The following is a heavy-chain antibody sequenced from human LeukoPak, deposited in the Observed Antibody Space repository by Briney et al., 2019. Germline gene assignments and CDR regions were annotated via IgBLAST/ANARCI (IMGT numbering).Heavy chain of an antibody. J-gene: IGHJ4*02. CDR2: LHYSGTA. CDR3: ATHDLRVGGPYYFDY. CDR1: GGFVSSYY. D-gene: IGHD3-22*01. V-gene: IGHV4-59*08. Sequence: SETLSLTCTVSGGFVSSYYWSWIRQSPEKGLEWIGFLHYSGTANYNPSLKSRVTISVDTSKNQFSLKLSSVTAADTAVYYCATHDLRVGGPYYFDYWGQGALVTVSS.